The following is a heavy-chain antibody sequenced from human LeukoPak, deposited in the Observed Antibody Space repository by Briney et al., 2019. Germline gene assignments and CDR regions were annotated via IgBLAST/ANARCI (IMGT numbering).Heavy chain of an antibody. CDR3: ARGGRSTYYYDSSGYYGCDY. D-gene: IGHD3-22*01. CDR1: GYTFTSYD. Sequence: ASVKVPCKASGYTFTSYDINWVRQATGQGLEWMGWMNPNSGNTGYAQKFQGRVTMTRNTSISTAYMELSSLRSEDTAVYYCARGGRSTYYYDSSGYYGCDYWGQGTLVTVSS. CDR2: MNPNSGNT. J-gene: IGHJ4*02. V-gene: IGHV1-8*01.